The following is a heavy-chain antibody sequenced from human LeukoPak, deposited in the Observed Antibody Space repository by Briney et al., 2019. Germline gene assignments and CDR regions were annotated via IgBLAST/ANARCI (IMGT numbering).Heavy chain of an antibody. Sequence: ASVKVSGKASGYTFTSYGISWVRQAPGQGLEWMGWISAYNGNTNYAQKLQGRVTMTTDTSTSTAYMELRSLRSDDTAVYYCARTTGPGYSGYDFGYWGQGTLVTVSS. D-gene: IGHD5-12*01. V-gene: IGHV1-18*01. J-gene: IGHJ4*02. CDR1: GYTFTSYG. CDR3: ARTTGPGYSGYDFGY. CDR2: ISAYNGNT.